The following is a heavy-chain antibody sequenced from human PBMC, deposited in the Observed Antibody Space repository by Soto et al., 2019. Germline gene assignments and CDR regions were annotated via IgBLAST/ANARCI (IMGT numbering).Heavy chain of an antibody. Sequence: QVQLVQSGAEVKKPGASVKVSCKVSGYTLTELSMHWVRQAPGKGLEWMGGFDPEDGETIYAQKFQGRVTRTEDTSTDTTYMELSSLKSEDRAVYYWATYYFCNSRGEGLDYWGQGTLVTFSS. CDR1: GYTLTELS. CDR2: FDPEDGET. CDR3: ATYYFCNSRGEGLDY. V-gene: IGHV1-24*01. J-gene: IGHJ4*02. D-gene: IGHD3-22*01.